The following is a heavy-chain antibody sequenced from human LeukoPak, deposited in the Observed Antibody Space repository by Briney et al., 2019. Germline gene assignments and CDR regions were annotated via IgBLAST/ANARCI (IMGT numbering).Heavy chain of an antibody. V-gene: IGHV4-59*01. CDR2: IYYSGST. CDR1: GGSISSYY. J-gene: IGHJ4*02. D-gene: IGHD5-18*01. Sequence: SETLSLTCTVSGGSISSYYWSWIRQPPGKGLEWIGYIYYSGSTNYNPSLMSRVTISVDTSKNQFSLKLSSVTAADTAVYYCARVAEGYSYGYNDYWGQGTPVTVSS. CDR3: ARVAEGYSYGYNDY.